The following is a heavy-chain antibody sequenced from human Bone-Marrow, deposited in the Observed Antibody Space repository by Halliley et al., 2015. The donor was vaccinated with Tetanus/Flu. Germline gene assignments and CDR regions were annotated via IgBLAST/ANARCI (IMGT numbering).Heavy chain of an antibody. Sequence: QLVQSGAEVKKPGTSVKVSCKASGYTFTSYGISWVRQVPGQGLQFMGWISVRNGDTEYAQKFQGRLTVTADTSTSTAYMELRSLRSDDTAVYYCARGQGYPWGQGTLVTVSS. V-gene: IGHV1-18*01. J-gene: IGHJ5*02. D-gene: IGHD2-2*01. CDR3: ARGQGYP. CDR2: ISVRNGDT. CDR1: GYTFTSYG.